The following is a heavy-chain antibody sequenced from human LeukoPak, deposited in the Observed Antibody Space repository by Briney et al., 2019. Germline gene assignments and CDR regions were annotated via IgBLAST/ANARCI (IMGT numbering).Heavy chain of an antibody. V-gene: IGHV3-30*18. CDR1: GFFFRNFD. D-gene: IGHD6-19*01. J-gene: IGHJ3*01. CDR3: AKLKHPSSSVLYVFDL. Sequence: GGSLRLSCAASGFFFRNFDMDWVRQTAGKGMEWVALMSKEGRNKKYGDSVQAPFTISTDNSQNTVYLPMNGLRTEDTAVYHCAKLKHPSSSVLYVFDLWGQGTMVTVSS. CDR2: MSKEGRNK.